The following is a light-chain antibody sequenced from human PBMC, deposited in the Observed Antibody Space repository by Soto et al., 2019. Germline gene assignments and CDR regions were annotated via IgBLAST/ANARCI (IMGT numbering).Light chain of an antibody. CDR1: QFVSSF. V-gene: IGKV1-5*01. CDR2: DAS. CDR3: QQYYISWS. J-gene: IGKJ1*01. Sequence: ILMTQPPSPLFSPVDDRVTFTCPTRQFVSSFLGWYQQKPGKAPKLLIYDASSWSTGIPDSFSGSGSGTEFTITISRLQPEDFATCPCQQYYISWSFGQGTKVDIK.